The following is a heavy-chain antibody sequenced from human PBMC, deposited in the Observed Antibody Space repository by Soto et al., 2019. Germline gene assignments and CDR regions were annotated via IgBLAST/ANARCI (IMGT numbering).Heavy chain of an antibody. CDR2: INPSGGST. CDR1: GYTFTSYY. J-gene: IGHJ4*02. Sequence: ASVKVSCKASGYTFTSYYMHWVRQAPGQGLEWMGIINPSGGSTSYAQKFQGRVTMTRDTSTSTVYMELSSLRSEDTAVYYCAKDIVATIEGYYFDYWGQGTLVTVSS. V-gene: IGHV1-46*01. D-gene: IGHD5-12*01. CDR3: AKDIVATIEGYYFDY.